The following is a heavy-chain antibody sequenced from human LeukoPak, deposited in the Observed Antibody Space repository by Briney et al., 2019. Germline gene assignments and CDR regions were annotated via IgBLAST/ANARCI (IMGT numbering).Heavy chain of an antibody. CDR2: MYTSGST. D-gene: IGHD4-11*01. CDR3: ARGFGAVTTLHY. J-gene: IGHJ4*02. Sequence: SETLSLTCNVSGGSINSYYWSWIRQPAGKGLEWIGRMYTSGSTNYNPSLKSRVTMSVDTSKNQFSLKLSSVTAADTAVYYCARGFGAVTTLHYWGQGTLVTVSS. V-gene: IGHV4-4*07. CDR1: GGSINSYY.